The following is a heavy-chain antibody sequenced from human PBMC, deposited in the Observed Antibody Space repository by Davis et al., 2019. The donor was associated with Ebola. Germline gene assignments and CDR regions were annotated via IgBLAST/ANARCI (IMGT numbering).Heavy chain of an antibody. CDR3: AGRWGDYFDY. J-gene: IGHJ4*02. Sequence: PGGSLRLSCAASGFTFSSYAMHWVRQAPGKGLEWVAIISYDGSNKYYADSVKGRFTISRDNANNTLFLQMSSLRAEDTAVYYCAGRWGDYFDYWGQGSLVTVSS. V-gene: IGHV3-30-3*01. D-gene: IGHD7-27*01. CDR2: ISYDGSNK. CDR1: GFTFSSYA.